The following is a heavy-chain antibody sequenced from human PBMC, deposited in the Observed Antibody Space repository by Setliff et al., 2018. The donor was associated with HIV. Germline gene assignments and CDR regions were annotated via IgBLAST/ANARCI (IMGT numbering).Heavy chain of an antibody. J-gene: IGHJ6*03. Sequence: LRLSCEASGFTVSSSYMAWVRQAPGKGLEWVGLIWYDGTDKYYPDSVRGRFTISRDNSKNTLYLQMNSLRPEDTAVYYCAKGTYYDLLTTYYLSDYYMDVWGQGTTVTVS. CDR1: GFTVSSSY. CDR2: IWYDGTDK. V-gene: IGHV3-30*02. CDR3: AKGTYYDLLTTYYLSDYYMDV. D-gene: IGHD3-9*01.